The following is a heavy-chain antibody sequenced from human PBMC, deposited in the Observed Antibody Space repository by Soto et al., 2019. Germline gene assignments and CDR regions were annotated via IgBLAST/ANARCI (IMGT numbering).Heavy chain of an antibody. CDR2: INANNGGA. CDR1: GYTFTDYH. V-gene: IGHV1-2*02. CDR3: AREGGNDSMAAKNNWFDT. D-gene: IGHD1-26*01. J-gene: IGHJ5*01. Sequence: QVQLVQSGDEVKNPGASVKVSCKPSGYTFTDYHIHWVRQAPGQGPEFMGWINANNGGAGSAQQFQGRLTVTRDTSISTIYMELSNLRSDDTAVYFCAREGGNDSMAAKNNWFDTWGHGTRVTVSS.